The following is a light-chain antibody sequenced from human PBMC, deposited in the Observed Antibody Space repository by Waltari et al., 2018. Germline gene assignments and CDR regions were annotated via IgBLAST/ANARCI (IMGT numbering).Light chain of an antibody. CDR3: QQTYITPFT. CDR2: AAS. Sequence: DIQMTQSPSSLSAFVGDRVSITCRASQSISNYLNWYQQKPGKAPELLIYAASSLQSGVPSRFSGRRSGTDFTLTISSLQPGDLATYYCQQTYITPFTFGPGTKVAIK. CDR1: QSISNY. V-gene: IGKV1-39*01. J-gene: IGKJ3*01.